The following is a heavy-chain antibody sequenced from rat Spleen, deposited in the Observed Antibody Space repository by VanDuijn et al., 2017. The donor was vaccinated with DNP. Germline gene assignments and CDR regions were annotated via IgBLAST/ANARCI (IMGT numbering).Heavy chain of an antibody. D-gene: IGHD4-1*01. V-gene: IGHV5-22*01. CDR1: GFTFSDYY. CDR2: ISYDGGST. CDR3: ARHRGHGAMDA. Sequence: EVQLVESGGDLVQPGRSLKLSCAASGFTFSDYYMAWVRQAPTKGLEWVAYISYDGGSTYYGDSVKGRFTISRDNAKSTLYLQMNSLRSEDMATYYCARHRGHGAMDAWGQGTSVTVSS. J-gene: IGHJ4*01.